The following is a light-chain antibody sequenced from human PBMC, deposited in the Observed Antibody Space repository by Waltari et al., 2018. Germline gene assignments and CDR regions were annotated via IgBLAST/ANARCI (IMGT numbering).Light chain of an antibody. Sequence: QSVLTQPPSVSGAPGPRVTISCSGSGSNIGAGYDVPWYRQLPGKAPTLLIYGVNTRPPGVSDRFSGSQFDTSASLAIAGLQADDEADYYCQSYDTTLSVVFGGGTKLTVL. J-gene: IGLJ2*01. CDR2: GVN. CDR3: QSYDTTLSVV. V-gene: IGLV1-40*01. CDR1: GSNIGAGYD.